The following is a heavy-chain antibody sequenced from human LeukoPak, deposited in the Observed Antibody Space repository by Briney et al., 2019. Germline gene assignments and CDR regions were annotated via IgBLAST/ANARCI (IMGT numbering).Heavy chain of an antibody. J-gene: IGHJ4*02. D-gene: IGHD6-6*01. CDR1: GYSFTSYW. CDR3: ARLSGEEQLVSFDY. CDR2: IYAGDSDT. Sequence: GASLKISCKGSGYSFTSYWIGWVRQMPGKGLESMGIIYAGDSDTRYSPSFQGQVTISADKSISTAYLQWSSLKASDTAMYYCARLSGEEQLVSFDYWGQGTLVTVSS. V-gene: IGHV5-51*01.